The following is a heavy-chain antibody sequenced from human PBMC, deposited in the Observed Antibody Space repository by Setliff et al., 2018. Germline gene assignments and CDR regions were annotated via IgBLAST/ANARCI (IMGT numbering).Heavy chain of an antibody. Sequence: PSETLSLTCAVYGGSFSGYYWSWIRQPPGKGLEWIGEIYHTGSTNYNPSLKSRVNISVDKSKNQFSLRLSSVTAADTAVYYCARGRHPPWSGYPYYYMDVWGKGTTVTVSS. CDR2: IYHTGST. CDR3: ARGRHPPWSGYPYYYMDV. D-gene: IGHD3-3*01. V-gene: IGHV4-34*01. CDR1: GGSFSGYY. J-gene: IGHJ6*03.